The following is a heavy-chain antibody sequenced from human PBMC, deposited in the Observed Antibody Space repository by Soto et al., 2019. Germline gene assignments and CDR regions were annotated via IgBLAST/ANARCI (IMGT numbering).Heavy chain of an antibody. Sequence: ASVKVSCKASGYTFTSYGISWVRQAPGQGLEWMGWISAYNGNTNYAQKLQGRVTMTTDTSTSTAYMELRSLRSDDTAVYYCARDGERYCSGGSCYSHYYYYGMDVWGQGTTVTVSS. CDR2: ISAYNGNT. D-gene: IGHD2-15*01. CDR3: ARDGERYCSGGSCYSHYYYYGMDV. J-gene: IGHJ6*02. CDR1: GYTFTSYG. V-gene: IGHV1-18*01.